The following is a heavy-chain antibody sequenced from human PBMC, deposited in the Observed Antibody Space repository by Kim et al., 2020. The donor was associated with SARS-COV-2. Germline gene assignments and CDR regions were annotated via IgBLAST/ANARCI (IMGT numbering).Heavy chain of an antibody. CDR3: ASSSPGEGYSSGWPYYYYYGMDV. CDR2: IYPGDSDT. Sequence: GESLKISCKGSGYSFTSYWIGWVRQMPGKGLEWMGIIYPGDSDTRYSPSFQGQVTISADKSISTAYLQWSSLKASDTAMYYCASSSPGEGYSSGWPYYYYYGMDVWGQGTTVTVSS. V-gene: IGHV5-51*01. D-gene: IGHD6-19*01. CDR1: GYSFTSYW. J-gene: IGHJ6*02.